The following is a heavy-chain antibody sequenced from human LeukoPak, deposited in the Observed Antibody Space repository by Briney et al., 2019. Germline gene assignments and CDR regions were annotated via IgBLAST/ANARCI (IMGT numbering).Heavy chain of an antibody. V-gene: IGHV3-74*01. J-gene: IGHJ3*02. CDR3: ASETADDAFDI. Sequence: GGSLRLSCAASGFTFSSYWMHWVRQAPGKGLVWVSRINSDGSTTSYADSVKGRFTISRDNAKNTLYLQMNSLRAGDTAVYYCASETADDAFDIWGQGTMVTVSS. D-gene: IGHD1-14*01. CDR1: GFTFSSYW. CDR2: INSDGSTT.